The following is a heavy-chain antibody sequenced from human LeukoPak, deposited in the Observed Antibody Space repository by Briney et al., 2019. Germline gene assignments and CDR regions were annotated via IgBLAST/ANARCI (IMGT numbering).Heavy chain of an antibody. CDR1: GYTFNSYG. CDR2: ISTYKDNT. CDR3: ARVIAARGHYFYMDV. J-gene: IGHJ6*03. V-gene: IGHV1-18*01. Sequence: GASVKVSCKASGYTFNSYGISWVRQAPGQGLEWMGWISTYKDNTNYAQKLQGRVTMTTDTSTSTAYMDLRSLLSDDSAVYYCARVIAARGHYFYMDVWGKGTTVTVSS. D-gene: IGHD6-6*01.